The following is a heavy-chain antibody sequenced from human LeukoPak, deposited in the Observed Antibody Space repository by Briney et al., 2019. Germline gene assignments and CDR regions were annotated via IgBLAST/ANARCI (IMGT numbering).Heavy chain of an antibody. CDR3: ARGLWFGESDY. CDR2: IIPIFGTA. CDR1: GGTFSSYA. D-gene: IGHD3-10*01. V-gene: IGHV1-69*13. Sequence: ASVKVSCKASGGTFSSYATSWVRQAPGQGLEWMGGIIPIFGTANYAQKFQGRVTITADESTSTAYMELSSLRCEDTAVYYCARGLWFGESDYWGQGTLVTVSS. J-gene: IGHJ4*02.